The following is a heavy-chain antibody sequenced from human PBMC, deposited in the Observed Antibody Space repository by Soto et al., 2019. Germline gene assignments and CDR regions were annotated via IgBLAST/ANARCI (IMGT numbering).Heavy chain of an antibody. D-gene: IGHD4-17*01. CDR2: IYDSGST. CDR1: GGSISGGVYY. J-gene: IGHJ2*01. CDR3: AREIIPLTTDWYFDL. V-gene: IGHV4-30-4*01. Sequence: SETLSLTCTVSGGSISGGVYYWSWIRQPPGKGLEWIGYIYDSGSTYYNQSLKNRVTKSVDTSKNQISLKLSSVTAADTAVYYCAREIIPLTTDWYFDLWGRGTLVTVS.